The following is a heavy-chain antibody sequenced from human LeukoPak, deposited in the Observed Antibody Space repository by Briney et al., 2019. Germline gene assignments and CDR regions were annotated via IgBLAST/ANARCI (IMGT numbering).Heavy chain of an antibody. D-gene: IGHD3-22*01. Sequence: GASVKVSCTASGYTFTSYGISWVRQAPGQGLEWMGWISAYNGNTNYAQKLQGRVTMTTDTSTNTAYMELRSLRSDDTAVYYCAKNLMYSSGFDAFDIWGQGTKVTVS. CDR1: GYTFTSYG. CDR2: ISAYNGNT. CDR3: AKNLMYSSGFDAFDI. J-gene: IGHJ3*02. V-gene: IGHV1-18*01.